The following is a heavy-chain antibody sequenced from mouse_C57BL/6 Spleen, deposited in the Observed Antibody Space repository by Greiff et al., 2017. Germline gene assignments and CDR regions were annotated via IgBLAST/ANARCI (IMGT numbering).Heavy chain of an antibody. Sequence: QVQLQQSGAELVMPGASVKLSCTASGYTFTSYWMHWVKQRPGPGLEWIGEIDPSDSYTNYNPKFKGKSTFTVDKSSSTAYMQLSSLPSEDSAVYYCARRNGYSYWYFGVWGTGTTVTVSS. CDR2: IDPSDSYT. D-gene: IGHD2-3*01. CDR3: ARRNGYSYWYFGV. V-gene: IGHV1-69*01. CDR1: GYTFTSYW. J-gene: IGHJ1*03.